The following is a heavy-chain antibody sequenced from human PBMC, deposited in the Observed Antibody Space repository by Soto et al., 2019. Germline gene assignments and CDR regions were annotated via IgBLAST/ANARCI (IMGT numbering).Heavy chain of an antibody. J-gene: IGHJ4*02. V-gene: IGHV1-69*13. CDR2: IIPIFGTA. D-gene: IGHD3-10*01. Sequence: SVKVSCKDSGGTFSSYAISWVRQAHGQGLEWMGGIIPIFGTANYAQKFQGRVTITADESTSTACMELSSLRSEDTAVYYCARTYYGSGSYEYFDYWGQGTLVTVSS. CDR3: ARTYYGSGSYEYFDY. CDR1: GGTFSSYA.